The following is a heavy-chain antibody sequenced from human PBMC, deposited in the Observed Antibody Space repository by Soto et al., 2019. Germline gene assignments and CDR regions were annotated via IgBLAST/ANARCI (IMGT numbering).Heavy chain of an antibody. D-gene: IGHD3-10*02. CDR2: VYFRGRT. V-gene: IGHV4-59*01. Sequence: SETLSLTCTFSGVSTIDYYWTWIRQTPGQGLEWLGYVYFRGRTSYNPSLKSRVAMSVDTSKSQFSLRLRSVTAADTAMYYCARLVYVRGDNYHFVYLGQGLLVSVPP. CDR1: GVSTIDYY. CDR3: ARLVYVRGDNYHFVY. J-gene: IGHJ4*02.